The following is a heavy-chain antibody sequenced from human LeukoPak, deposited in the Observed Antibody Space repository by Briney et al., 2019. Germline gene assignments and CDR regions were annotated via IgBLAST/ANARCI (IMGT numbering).Heavy chain of an antibody. CDR2: INPNSGGT. D-gene: IGHD6-13*01. CDR3: ARATSTAAAGFSFDY. V-gene: IGHV1-2*02. J-gene: IGHJ4*02. CDR1: GYTFTGYY. Sequence: ASVKVSCKASGYTFTGYYMHWVRQAPGQGLEWMGWINPNSGGTNYAQKFQGRVTMTRDTSISTAYMELSRLRSDDTAVYYCARATSTAAAGFSFDYWGQGTLVTVSS.